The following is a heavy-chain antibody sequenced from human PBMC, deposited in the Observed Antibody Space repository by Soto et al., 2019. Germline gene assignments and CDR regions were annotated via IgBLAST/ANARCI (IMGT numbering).Heavy chain of an antibody. V-gene: IGHV1-18*01. D-gene: IGHD1-1*01. CDR3: ARGRYGDY. CDR2: ISAHNGNT. Sequence: QVHLVQSGAEVKKPGASVKVSCKGSGYAFTTYGITWVRQAPGQGLEWMGWISAHNGNTNYAQKLQGRVTVTRDTSTSTAYMELRSLSSDDAAVYYCARGRYGDYWGQGALVTVSS. J-gene: IGHJ4*02. CDR1: GYAFTTYG.